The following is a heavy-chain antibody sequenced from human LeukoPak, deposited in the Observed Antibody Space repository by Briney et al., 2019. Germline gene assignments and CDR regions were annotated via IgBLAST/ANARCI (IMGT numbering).Heavy chain of an antibody. CDR2: IVSETVGGRT. D-gene: IGHD1-1*01. CDR3: ATSITTPGAFDI. Sequence: GGSLRLSCAASSITFTKAWMNWVRQAPGKGLEWVARIVSETVGGRTDYAASVKGRFTISRGDSKSTLFLQMSSLKIEDTAVYYCATSITTPGAFDIWGQGVLVTVSS. CDR1: SITFTKAW. V-gene: IGHV3-15*07. J-gene: IGHJ4*02.